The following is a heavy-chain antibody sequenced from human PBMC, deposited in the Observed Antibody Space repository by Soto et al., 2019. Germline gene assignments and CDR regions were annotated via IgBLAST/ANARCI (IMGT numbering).Heavy chain of an antibody. V-gene: IGHV3-23*01. CDR2: ISGSGGST. CDR1: GFTFISYA. J-gene: IGHJ4*02. Sequence: GGSLRLSCAASGFTFISYAMSWVRQAPGKGLEWVSAISGSGGSTYYADSVKGRSTISRDNSKNTLYLQMNSLRAEDTAVYYCAKSPTYYYDSSGYYLDYWGQGTLVTVSS. CDR3: AKSPTYYYDSSGYYLDY. D-gene: IGHD3-22*01.